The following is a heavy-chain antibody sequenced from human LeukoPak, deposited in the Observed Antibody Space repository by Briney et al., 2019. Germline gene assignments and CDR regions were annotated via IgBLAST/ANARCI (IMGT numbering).Heavy chain of an antibody. D-gene: IGHD3-9*01. J-gene: IGHJ4*02. Sequence: PSETLSLTCTVSGGSISSYYWSWIRQPPGKGLEWIGYIYYSGSTNFNPSLKSRVTISVDTSKNQFSLKLSSVTAADTAVYYCARESYDILTGYHAFDYWGQGTLVTVSS. CDR1: GGSISSYY. CDR3: ARESYDILTGYHAFDY. V-gene: IGHV4-59*01. CDR2: IYYSGST.